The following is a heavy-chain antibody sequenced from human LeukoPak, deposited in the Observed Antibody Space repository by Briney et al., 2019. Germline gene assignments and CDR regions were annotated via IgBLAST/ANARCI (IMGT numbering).Heavy chain of an antibody. J-gene: IGHJ4*02. CDR1: GFTVTTNY. V-gene: IGHV3-66*01. D-gene: IGHD3-16*01. CDR3: ARDWGLGKFYFDH. CDR2: IYSGGTT. Sequence: GGSLRLCCAASGFTVTTNYMNWVRQAPGKGLEWVSVIYSGGTTYYADSVKGRFTISRDNSKNTLYLQMNSLRTEDTAVYYCARDWGLGKFYFDHWGQGTLVTVSS.